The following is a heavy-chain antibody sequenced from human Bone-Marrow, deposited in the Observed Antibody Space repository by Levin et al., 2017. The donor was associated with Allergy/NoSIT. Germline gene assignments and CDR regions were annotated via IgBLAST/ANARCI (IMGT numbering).Heavy chain of an antibody. J-gene: IGHJ6*02. CDR1: GFTFSDYY. Sequence: PGGSLRLSCEGSGFTFSDYYMSWIRQAPGKGLEWLSYISRNGYTKYHARSVKGRFTISRDNAKNSVYLEMSSLGDDDTAVYYCARDRGDEYGSGRDGVDLWGQGTTVTVSS. CDR3: ARDRGDEYGSGRDGVDL. CDR2: ISRNGYTK. D-gene: IGHD3-10*01. V-gene: IGHV3-11*01.